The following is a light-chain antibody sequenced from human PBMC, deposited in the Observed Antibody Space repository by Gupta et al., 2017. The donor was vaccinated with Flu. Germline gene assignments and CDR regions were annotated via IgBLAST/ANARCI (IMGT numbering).Light chain of an antibody. CDR2: GSS. Sequence: GERANRDGRERKRVGTDLAWYQQKPGQAPRLVIYGSSTRATGIPARFSGGVSGPEFTLTIRNLQSEDLAVYYCQQYNKWQETFGQGTKVEIK. CDR1: KRVGTD. J-gene: IGKJ1*01. V-gene: IGKV3-15*01. CDR3: QQYNKWQET.